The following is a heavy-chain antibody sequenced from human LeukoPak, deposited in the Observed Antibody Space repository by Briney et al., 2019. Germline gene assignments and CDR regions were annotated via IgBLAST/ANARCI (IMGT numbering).Heavy chain of an antibody. Sequence: PSETLSLTCTVSGYSISSGYYWGWIRQPPGKGLEWIGSIYHSGSTYYNPSLTSRVTISVDTSKNQFSLKLSSVTAADTAVYYCARSGEKSGYWGEGTLVTVSS. D-gene: IGHD3-10*01. CDR3: ARSGEKSGY. CDR1: GYSISSGYY. V-gene: IGHV4-38-2*02. J-gene: IGHJ4*02. CDR2: IYHSGST.